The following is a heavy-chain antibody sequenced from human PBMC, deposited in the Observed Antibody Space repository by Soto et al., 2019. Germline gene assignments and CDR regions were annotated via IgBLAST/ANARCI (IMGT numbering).Heavy chain of an antibody. D-gene: IGHD3-22*01. Sequence: NPSETLSLTCTVSGGSISSSSYYWGWIRQPPGKGLEWIGSIYYSGSTYYNPSLKSRVTISVDTSKNQFSLKLSSVTAADTAVYYCASPYYYDSSGYYYFDYWGQGTLVTVSS. J-gene: IGHJ4*02. CDR2: IYYSGST. CDR3: ASPYYYDSSGYYYFDY. CDR1: GGSISSSSYY. V-gene: IGHV4-39*01.